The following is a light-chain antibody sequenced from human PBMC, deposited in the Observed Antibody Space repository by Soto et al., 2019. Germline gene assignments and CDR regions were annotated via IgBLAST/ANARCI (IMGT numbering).Light chain of an antibody. V-gene: IGKV3D-15*01. CDR2: GAS. CDR1: QSVSNYF. Sequence: EIVLTQAPGILYLYPGERATLSCMACQSVSNYFLAWYQQKPGQAPRLLIYGASTRATDVPDRFSGSGSGTEFTLTISGLQSEDVSIYYSQEYNNYWTFGQGTMV. CDR3: QEYNNYWT. J-gene: IGKJ1*01.